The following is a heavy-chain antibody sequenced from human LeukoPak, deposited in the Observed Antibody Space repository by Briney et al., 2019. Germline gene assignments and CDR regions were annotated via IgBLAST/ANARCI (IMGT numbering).Heavy chain of an antibody. CDR2: ISWNSGSI. J-gene: IGHJ4*02. V-gene: IGHV3-9*01. CDR3: AKERGVN. CDR1: GFTFDDYA. D-gene: IGHD3-10*01. Sequence: PGGSLRLSCAASGFTFDDYAMHWVRQAPGKGLEWVSGISWNSGSIGYADSVKGRFTISRDNAKNSLYLQMNSLRAEDTALYYCAKERGVNWGQGTLVTVSS.